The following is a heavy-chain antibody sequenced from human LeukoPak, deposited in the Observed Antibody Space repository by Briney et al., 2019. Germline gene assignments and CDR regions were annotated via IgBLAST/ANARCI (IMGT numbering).Heavy chain of an antibody. V-gene: IGHV3-13*04. CDR1: GFTVSNYD. CDR2: VTTAGDT. CDR3: VRETCAGSTCYQLDS. Sequence: PGGSLGLSCAASGFTVSNYDMHWVRQAAGKGLEWVSVVTTAGDTYYSGSVKGRFTISRENAKNSVYLQMNSLRAGDTAVYYCVRETCAGSTCYQLDSWGQGTLVTVSS. D-gene: IGHD2-15*01. J-gene: IGHJ4*02.